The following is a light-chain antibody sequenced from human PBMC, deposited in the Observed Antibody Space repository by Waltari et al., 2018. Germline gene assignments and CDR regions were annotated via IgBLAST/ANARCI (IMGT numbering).Light chain of an antibody. CDR2: DAY. V-gene: IGKV3-20*01. Sequence: EIVLTQSPGTLSLSPGERATLSCRASQSVSGTYLAWYQQKPGQAPSLLIFDAYSGATGIPDRFSGSGSGTDFTLTISRLEPEDFAVYYCQQYSDSPRTFGGGTKVEIK. J-gene: IGKJ4*01. CDR1: QSVSGTY. CDR3: QQYSDSPRT.